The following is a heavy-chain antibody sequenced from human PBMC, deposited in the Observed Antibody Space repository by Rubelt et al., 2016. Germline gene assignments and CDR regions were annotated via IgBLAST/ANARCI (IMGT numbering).Heavy chain of an antibody. CDR1: GDSIRKYY. CDR2: VFYSGST. J-gene: IGHJ4*02. Sequence: QVQLQGSGPGLVKPSETLSLTCTVSGDSIRKYYWSWIRQPPGKGPEWIGYVFYSGSTNYNPSLKSRVTISADTSKNQFSLNLNSVTAADTAVYYCARGLDSTKTGADWGQGTLVTVSS. V-gene: IGHV4-59*12. CDR3: ARGLDSTKTGAD. D-gene: IGHD3-10*01.